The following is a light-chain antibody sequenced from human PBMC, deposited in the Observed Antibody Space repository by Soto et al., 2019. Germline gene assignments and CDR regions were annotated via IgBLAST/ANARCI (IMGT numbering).Light chain of an antibody. CDR3: QQLHDYPIT. J-gene: IGKJ5*01. V-gene: IGKV1D-13*01. CDR1: QGIDSS. CDR2: AAS. Sequence: AILLTQSPSSLSASVGDRVTITCLASQGIDSSFAWYQHKPGKAPKLLIYAASSLQSGVPSRFSGSGSGTDFTLTISSLQPEDFATYYCQQLHDYPITFGQGTRLEI.